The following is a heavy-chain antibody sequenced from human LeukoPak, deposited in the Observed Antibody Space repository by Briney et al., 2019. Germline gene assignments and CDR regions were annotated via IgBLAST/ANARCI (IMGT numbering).Heavy chain of an antibody. Sequence: GGSLRLSCAASGFTFSSYSMNWVRQAPGKGLEWVSYISSSSTIYYADSVKGRFTISRDNVKNSLYLQMNSLRDEDTAVYYCASSPSYCSSSSCYLPWYFDLWGRGTLVSVSS. V-gene: IGHV3-48*02. CDR2: ISSSSTI. CDR1: GFTFSSYS. J-gene: IGHJ2*01. D-gene: IGHD2-2*01. CDR3: ASSPSYCSSSSCYLPWYFDL.